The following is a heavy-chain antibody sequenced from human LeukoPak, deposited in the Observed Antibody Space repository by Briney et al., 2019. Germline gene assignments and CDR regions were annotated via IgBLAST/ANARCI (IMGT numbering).Heavy chain of an antibody. D-gene: IGHD1-26*01. Sequence: GGSLRLSCAASGFTFSSYGMHWVRQAPGKGLEWVAFIRYDGSNKYYADSVKGRFTISRDNPKNTLYLQMNSLRAEDTAVYYCAKEPATPFDYWGQGTLVTVSS. CDR2: IRYDGSNK. J-gene: IGHJ4*02. V-gene: IGHV3-30*02. CDR3: AKEPATPFDY. CDR1: GFTFSSYG.